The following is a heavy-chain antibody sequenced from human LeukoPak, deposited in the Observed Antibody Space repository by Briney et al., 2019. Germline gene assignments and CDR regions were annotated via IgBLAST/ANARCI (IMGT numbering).Heavy chain of an antibody. V-gene: IGHV4-4*02. D-gene: IGHD6-6*01. J-gene: IGHJ4*02. Sequence: SETLSLTCAVSGGSISSSNWWSWVRQPPGKRLEWIGEIYHSGSTNYNPSLKSRVTISVDKSKNQFSLKLSSVTAADTAVYYCARVSSSSRPNFDYWGQGTLVTVSS. CDR1: GGSISSSNW. CDR2: IYHSGST. CDR3: ARVSSSSRPNFDY.